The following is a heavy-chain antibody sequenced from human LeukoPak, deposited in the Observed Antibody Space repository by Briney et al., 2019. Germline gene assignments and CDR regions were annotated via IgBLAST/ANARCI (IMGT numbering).Heavy chain of an antibody. CDR3: ARLYGSGSFRGFS. CDR1: GYSISSGYY. CDR2: IYHSGST. V-gene: IGHV4-38-2*02. Sequence: PSETLSLTCTVSGYSISSGYYWGWIRQPPGKGLEWIGSIYHSGSTYYNPSLKSRVTISVDTSKNQFSLKLSSVTAADTAVYYCARLYGSGSFRGFSWGQGTLVTVSS. D-gene: IGHD3-10*01. J-gene: IGHJ4*02.